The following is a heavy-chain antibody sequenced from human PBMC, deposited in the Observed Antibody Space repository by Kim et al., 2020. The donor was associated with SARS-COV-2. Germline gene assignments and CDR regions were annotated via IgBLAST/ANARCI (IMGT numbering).Heavy chain of an antibody. V-gene: IGHV1-18*01. CDR2: ISDYNGNT. Sequence: ASVKVSCKASGYTFTSYGISWVRQAPGQGLEWMGWISDYNGNTNYAQKLQGRVTMTTDTSTSTAYMELRSLRSDDTAVYYCAREMMYCGGDCYEDYWGQGTLVTVSS. CDR1: GYTFTSYG. D-gene: IGHD2-21*02. CDR3: AREMMYCGGDCYEDY. J-gene: IGHJ4*02.